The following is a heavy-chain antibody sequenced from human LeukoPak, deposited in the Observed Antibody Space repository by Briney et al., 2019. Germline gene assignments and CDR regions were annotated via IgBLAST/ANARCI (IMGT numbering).Heavy chain of an antibody. J-gene: IGHJ3*02. Sequence: SETLSLTCTVSGGSISSYYWSWIRQPAGKGLEWIGRIYTSGSTNYNPSLKSRVTMSVDTSKNQFSLKLSSVTAADTAVYYCARGNCSGGSCYSGRRGAFDIWGQGTMVTVSS. D-gene: IGHD2-15*01. CDR3: ARGNCSGGSCYSGRRGAFDI. V-gene: IGHV4-4*07. CDR1: GGSISSYY. CDR2: IYTSGST.